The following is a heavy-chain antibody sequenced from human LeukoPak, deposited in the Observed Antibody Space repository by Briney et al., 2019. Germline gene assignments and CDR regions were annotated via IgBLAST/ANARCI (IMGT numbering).Heavy chain of an antibody. CDR3: ASNYYGPGSLDY. Sequence: SETLSLTCTVSGVSIRGYYWSWIRQPPGKGLEWIGYIYSSGTTNYNPSLKSRVTISVDTSKNQFSLKLSSVTAADTAVYYCASNYYGPGSLDYWGQGNLVTVSS. CDR1: GVSIRGYY. J-gene: IGHJ4*02. V-gene: IGHV4-59*08. D-gene: IGHD3-10*01. CDR2: IYSSGTT.